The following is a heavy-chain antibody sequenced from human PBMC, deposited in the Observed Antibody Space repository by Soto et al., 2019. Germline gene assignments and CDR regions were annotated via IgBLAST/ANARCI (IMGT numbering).Heavy chain of an antibody. D-gene: IGHD3-22*01. J-gene: IGHJ4*02. CDR2: INPKNGDT. V-gene: IGHV1-2*02. CDR1: GYNFTIHG. CDR3: AGSIILVPGPPPFTL. Sequence: ASVKVSCKASGYNFTIHGINWVRQAPGQGPEWMGWINPKNGDTIYAPKFQGRVTLTRDTSISTAYMELSRLRSDDTAVYFCAGSIILVPGPPPFTLWAQGTLV.